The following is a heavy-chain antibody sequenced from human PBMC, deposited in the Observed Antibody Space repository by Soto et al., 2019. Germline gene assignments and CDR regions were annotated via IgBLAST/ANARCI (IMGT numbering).Heavy chain of an antibody. CDR3: PRCGYSGYGPGY. Sequence: GESLKISCQGSGYGFTNYCIAWVRQMPGKGLEWMGIIYPGDSDTRYSPSFQGQVTISADKSISTAYLHWSSLKASDSAMYYCPRCGYSGYGPGYWGQGTLVTVSS. CDR2: IYPGDSDT. D-gene: IGHD5-12*01. V-gene: IGHV5-51*03. J-gene: IGHJ4*02. CDR1: GYGFTNYC.